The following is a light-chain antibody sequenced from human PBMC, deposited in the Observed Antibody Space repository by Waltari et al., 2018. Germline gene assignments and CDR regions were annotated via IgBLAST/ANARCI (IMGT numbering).Light chain of an antibody. V-gene: IGKV1-5*03. CDR3: QQYRNLWT. Sequence: VTITCRASKILSNWLALYQQKHGKAPKVLIYKASTLESGVPSRFSGSGSGTEFTLTISSLQPDDFATYYCQQYRNLWTFGQGTKVEIK. J-gene: IGKJ1*01. CDR1: KILSNW. CDR2: KAS.